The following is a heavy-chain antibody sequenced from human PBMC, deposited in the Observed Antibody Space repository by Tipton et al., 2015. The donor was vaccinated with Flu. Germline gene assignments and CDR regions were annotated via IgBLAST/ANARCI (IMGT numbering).Heavy chain of an antibody. Sequence: QLVQSGAEVKKPGESLKISCKGSEYRFTSYWIGWVRQMPGKGLEWMGIMYPADSDIRYSPSFQGQVTISADKSVNTAYLQWSSLKASDTAIYFCVRQNCGGDCYPDYWGQGTLVTVSS. D-gene: IGHD2-21*02. J-gene: IGHJ4*02. CDR2: MYPADSDI. V-gene: IGHV5-51*01. CDR3: VRQNCGGDCYPDY. CDR1: EYRFTSYW.